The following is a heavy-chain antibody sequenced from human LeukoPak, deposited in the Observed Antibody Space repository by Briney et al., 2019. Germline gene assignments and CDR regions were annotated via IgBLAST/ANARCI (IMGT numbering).Heavy chain of an antibody. V-gene: IGHV4-31*03. CDR1: GGSISSGGYY. J-gene: IGHJ6*02. CDR2: IYYSGST. Sequence: SQTLSLTCTVSGGSISSGGYYWSWIRQHPGKGLEWIGYIYYSGSTYYNPSLKSRVTISVDTSKNQFSLKLSSVTAADTAVYYCARGEGADWNGGMDVRGQGTTVTVSS. CDR3: ARGEGADWNGGMDV. D-gene: IGHD1-1*01.